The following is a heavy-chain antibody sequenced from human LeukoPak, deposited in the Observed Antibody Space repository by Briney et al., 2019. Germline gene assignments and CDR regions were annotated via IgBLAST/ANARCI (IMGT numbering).Heavy chain of an antibody. CDR1: GYTFTSCG. J-gene: IGHJ4*02. CDR2: ISAYNGNT. V-gene: IGHV1-18*01. CDR3: ARDRKHSSGWYAYSEFDY. D-gene: IGHD6-19*01. Sequence: ASVKVSCKASGYTFTSCGISWVRQAPGQGLEWMGWISAYNGNTNYAQKLQGRVTMTTDTSTSTAYMELRSLRSDDTAVYYCARDRKHSSGWYAYSEFDYWGQGTLGTVSS.